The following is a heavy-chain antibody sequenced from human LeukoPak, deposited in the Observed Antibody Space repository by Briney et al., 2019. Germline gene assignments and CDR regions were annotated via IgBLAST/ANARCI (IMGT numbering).Heavy chain of an antibody. D-gene: IGHD2-21*02. CDR3: AKTDEGSSDY. J-gene: IGHJ4*02. CDR1: GFTFSSYG. CDR2: ISYDGSNK. Sequence: PGRSLRLSCAASGFTFSSYGMHWVRQAPGKGLEWVAVISYDGSNKYYADSVKGRFTISRDNSKNTLYLQMNSLRAEDTAVYYCAKTDEGSSDYWGQGTLVTVSS. V-gene: IGHV3-30*18.